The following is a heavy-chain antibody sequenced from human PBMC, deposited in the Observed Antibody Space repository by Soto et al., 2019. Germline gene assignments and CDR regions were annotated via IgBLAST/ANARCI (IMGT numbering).Heavy chain of an antibody. Sequence: GGSLRLSCAASGFTFSDYYMSWIRQAPGKGLEWVSYISSSGSTIYYADSVKGRFTISRDNAKNSLYLQMNSLRAEDTAVYYCAREAVAAAHYGMDVWGQGTTVTVSS. CDR3: AREAVAAAHYGMDV. J-gene: IGHJ6*02. CDR1: GFTFSDYY. CDR2: ISSSGSTI. D-gene: IGHD6-19*01. V-gene: IGHV3-11*01.